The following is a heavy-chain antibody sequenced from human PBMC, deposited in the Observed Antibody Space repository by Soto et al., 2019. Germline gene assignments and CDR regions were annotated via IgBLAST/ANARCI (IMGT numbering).Heavy chain of an antibody. CDR3: AKILSTFTSYYDGMDA. V-gene: IGHV3-23*01. CDR1: GFSFSTYP. Sequence: PGGSLRLSCASSGFSFSTYPLVWVRPAPGKRLEAFSSLSGSGDKTYYKDSERSRFTISRDNSRNTVDLQMNRLRPEDTAVYYCAKILSTFTSYYDGMDAWGQGTTVTVSS. J-gene: IGHJ6*02. CDR2: LSGSGDKT. D-gene: IGHD3-16*01.